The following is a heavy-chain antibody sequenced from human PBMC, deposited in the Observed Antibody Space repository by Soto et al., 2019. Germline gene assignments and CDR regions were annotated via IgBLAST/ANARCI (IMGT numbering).Heavy chain of an antibody. D-gene: IGHD4-4*01. CDR1: GGTFSSYA. V-gene: IGHV1-69*13. CDR2: IIPIFGTA. J-gene: IGHJ6*02. CDR3: ARDEPEGDYNFRAHYYYGMDV. Sequence: ASVKVSCKASGGTFSSYAISWVRQAPGQGLEWMGGIIPIFGTANYAQKFQGRVTITADESTSTAYMELSSLRSEDTAVYYCARDEPEGDYNFRAHYYYGMDVWGQGTTVTVSS.